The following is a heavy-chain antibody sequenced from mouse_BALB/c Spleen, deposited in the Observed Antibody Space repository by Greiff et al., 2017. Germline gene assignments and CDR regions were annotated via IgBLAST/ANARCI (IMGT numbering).Heavy chain of an antibody. Sequence: DVKLQESGGGLVKPGGSLKLSCAASGFTFSSYAMSWVRQTPEKRLEWVASISSGGSTYYPDSVKGRFTISRDNARNILYLQMSSLRSEDTAMYYCARGGYGSRSWFAYWGQGTLVTVSA. CDR2: ISSGGST. CDR1: GFTFSSYA. V-gene: IGHV5-6-5*01. D-gene: IGHD1-1*01. J-gene: IGHJ3*01. CDR3: ARGGYGSRSWFAY.